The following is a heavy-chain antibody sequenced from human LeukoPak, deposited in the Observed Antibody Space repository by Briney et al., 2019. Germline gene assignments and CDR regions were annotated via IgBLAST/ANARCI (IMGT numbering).Heavy chain of an antibody. Sequence: GASVKVSCKASGYTFTSYGISWVRQAPGQGLEWMGWISAYNGNTNYAQKLQGRVTMTTDTSTSTAYMELRSLRSHDTAVYYCARDLSYCSGGSCYENGYWGQGTLVTVSS. CDR3: ARDLSYCSGGSCYENGY. J-gene: IGHJ4*02. CDR1: GYTFTSYG. CDR2: ISAYNGNT. D-gene: IGHD2-15*01. V-gene: IGHV1-18*01.